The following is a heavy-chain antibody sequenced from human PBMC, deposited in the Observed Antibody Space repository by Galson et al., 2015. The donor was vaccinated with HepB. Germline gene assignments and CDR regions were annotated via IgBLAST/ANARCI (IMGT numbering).Heavy chain of an antibody. V-gene: IGHV1-18*04. CDR2: ISAYNGNT. D-gene: IGHD3-22*01. CDR3: AREHYYDSSGYSTFDY. Sequence: SVKVSCKASGSTFTSYGISWVRQAPGQGLEWMGWISAYNGNTNYAQKLQGRVTMTTDTSTSTAYMELRSLRSDDTAVYYCAREHYYDSSGYSTFDYWGQGTLVTVSS. J-gene: IGHJ4*02. CDR1: GSTFTSYG.